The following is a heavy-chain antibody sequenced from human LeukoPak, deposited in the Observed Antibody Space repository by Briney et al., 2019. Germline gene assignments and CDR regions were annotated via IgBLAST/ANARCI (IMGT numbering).Heavy chain of an antibody. J-gene: IGHJ4*02. D-gene: IGHD3-16*01. V-gene: IGHV4-59*01. Sequence: PSETLSLTCTVSGGSISGYYWSWIRQPPGKGLEWIGYIYYSGSTNYNPSLKSRVTISVDTSKNQFSLKLSSVTAADTAVYYCARVRYRLAETYIDYWGQGTLVTVSS. CDR2: IYYSGST. CDR3: ARVRYRLAETYIDY. CDR1: GGSISGYY.